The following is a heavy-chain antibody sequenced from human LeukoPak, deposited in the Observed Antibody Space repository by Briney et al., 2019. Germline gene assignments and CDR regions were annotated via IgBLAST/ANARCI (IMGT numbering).Heavy chain of an antibody. CDR3: ARDGGDPPFDY. CDR1: GFTFSSYA. V-gene: IGHV3-30-3*01. CDR2: ISYDGSNK. D-gene: IGHD2-21*02. J-gene: IGHJ4*02. Sequence: GGSLRLSCAASGFTFSSYAMHWVRQAPGKGLEWVAVISYDGSNKYYADSVKGRFTISRDNSKNTLYLQMNSLRAEDTAVYYCARDGGDPPFDYWGQGTLVTVSS.